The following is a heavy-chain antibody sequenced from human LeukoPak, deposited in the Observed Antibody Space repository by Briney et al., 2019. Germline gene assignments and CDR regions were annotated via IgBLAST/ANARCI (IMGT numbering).Heavy chain of an antibody. Sequence: SETLSLTCTVSGGFISSYYWSWIRQPAGKGLEWIGRIYTSGSTNYNPSLKSRVSMSVDTSKNQFSLKLSSVTAADTAVYYCARSIEVVPAAIGWFDPWGQGTLVTVSS. J-gene: IGHJ5*02. CDR2: IYTSGST. V-gene: IGHV4-4*07. D-gene: IGHD2-2*01. CDR1: GGFISSYY. CDR3: ARSIEVVPAAIGWFDP.